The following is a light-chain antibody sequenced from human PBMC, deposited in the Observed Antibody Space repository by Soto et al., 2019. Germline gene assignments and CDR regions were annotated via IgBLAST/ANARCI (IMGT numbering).Light chain of an antibody. V-gene: IGLV2-14*01. CDR1: SSDVGGYNY. CDR3: SSYTSSSTPGV. CDR2: EVS. J-gene: IGLJ3*02. Sequence: QSALTQPASVSGSPGQSITISCTGTSSDVGGYNYVSWYQQHPGKAPKLMIYEVSNRPSGVSNRFSGSKSGNTASLTISGLQAEDEADYHCSSYTSSSTPGVFGGGTKLTVL.